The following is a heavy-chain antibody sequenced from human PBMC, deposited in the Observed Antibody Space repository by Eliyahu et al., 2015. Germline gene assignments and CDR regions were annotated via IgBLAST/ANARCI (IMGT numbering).Heavy chain of an antibody. Sequence: EVQLLESGGGLVQPGGSLXXSCAASGFTFXXXARSWXRQAPGKGLEWXSAISGSGGSTYYADSVKGRFTISRDNSKNTLYLQMNSLRAEDTAVYYCAKDLLPYSSPHYYYGMDVWGQGTTVTVSS. CDR2: ISGSGGST. J-gene: IGHJ6*02. CDR1: GFTFXXXA. CDR3: AKDLLPYSSPHYYYGMDV. D-gene: IGHD6-13*01. V-gene: IGHV3-23*01.